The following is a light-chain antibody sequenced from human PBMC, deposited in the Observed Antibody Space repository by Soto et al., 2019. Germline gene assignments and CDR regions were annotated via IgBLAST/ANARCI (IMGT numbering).Light chain of an antibody. CDR1: QSVDSN. V-gene: IGKV3-15*01. CDR2: RAS. J-gene: IGKJ1*01. CDR3: QQYGGSTRT. Sequence: MTQSPATLSVSPGERATLSCRASQSVDSNLVWYQQKPGQSPRLLIFRASTRASGIPARFTGSGSGTDFTLSISRLEPEDFAVYYCQQYGGSTRTFGQGTKVDIK.